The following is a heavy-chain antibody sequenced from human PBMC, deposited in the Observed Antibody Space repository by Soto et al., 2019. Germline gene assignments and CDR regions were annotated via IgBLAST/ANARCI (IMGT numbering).Heavy chain of an antibody. CDR3: ARETSIAGYYYYGMDV. D-gene: IGHD6-6*01. V-gene: IGHV3-33*01. J-gene: IGHJ6*02. Sequence: GGSLRLSCAASGFTFSSYGMHWVRQAPGKGLEWVAVIWYDGSNKYYADSEKGRFTISRDNSKNTLYLQMNSLRAEDTAVYYCARETSIAGYYYYGMDVWGQGTTVTVSS. CDR1: GFTFSSYG. CDR2: IWYDGSNK.